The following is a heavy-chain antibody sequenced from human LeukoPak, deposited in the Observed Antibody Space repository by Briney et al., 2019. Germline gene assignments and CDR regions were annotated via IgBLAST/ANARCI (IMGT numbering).Heavy chain of an antibody. Sequence: PSETLSLTCTVSGGSISSSNYYWGWIRQPPGKGLEWIGSIYYSGSTYYNPSLKSRVTISVDTSKNQFSLKLSSVTAADTAVYYCARHEDYSNYDNFDYWGQGTLVTVSS. CDR3: ARHEDYSNYDNFDY. J-gene: IGHJ4*02. D-gene: IGHD4-11*01. CDR1: GGSISSSNYY. V-gene: IGHV4-39*01. CDR2: IYYSGST.